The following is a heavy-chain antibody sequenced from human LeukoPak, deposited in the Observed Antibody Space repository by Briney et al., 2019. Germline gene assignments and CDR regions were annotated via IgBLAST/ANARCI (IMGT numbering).Heavy chain of an antibody. CDR1: GFTFGSFS. Sequence: GGSLRLSCAASGFTFGSFSMTWVRQAPGKGLEWVSTISSSGSGTYIYYADSVKGRFAISRDNAKNSLYLQMNSLRAEDMAVYYCAKWAVAGKGGLDYWGQGILVTISS. CDR2: ISSSGSGTYI. CDR3: AKWAVAGKGGLDY. D-gene: IGHD6-19*01. J-gene: IGHJ4*02. V-gene: IGHV3-21*01.